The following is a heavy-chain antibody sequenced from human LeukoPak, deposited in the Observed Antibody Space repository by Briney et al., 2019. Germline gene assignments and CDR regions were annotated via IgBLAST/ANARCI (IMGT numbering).Heavy chain of an antibody. CDR2: ISITSRTT. CDR1: GFTLSSYN. Sequence: GGSLRLSCAASGFTLSSYNMNWVRQAPGKGLEWVSYISITSRTTYYADSVKGRFTISRDSAKNSLYLQMNSLRDEDTAVYYCATEKAFAFDIWGQGTVVTVSS. CDR3: ATEKAFAFDI. V-gene: IGHV3-48*02. J-gene: IGHJ3*02.